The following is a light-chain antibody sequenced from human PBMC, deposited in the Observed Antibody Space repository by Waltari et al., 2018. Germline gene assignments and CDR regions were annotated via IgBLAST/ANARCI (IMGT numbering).Light chain of an antibody. CDR3: MQALQSPWS. Sequence: DVVVTQSPLSLPVTAGEPASISCRSSQNLLHTNGYNYLDWYLQKPGQPPQLLIFLGSNRATGVPDRFSGSGSGTEFTLKISRVEAEDVGVYYCMQALQSPWSFGQGTKVDI. CDR2: LGS. CDR1: QNLLHTNGYNY. V-gene: IGKV2-28*01. J-gene: IGKJ1*01.